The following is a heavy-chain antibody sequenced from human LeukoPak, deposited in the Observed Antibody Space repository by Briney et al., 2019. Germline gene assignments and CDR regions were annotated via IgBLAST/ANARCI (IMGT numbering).Heavy chain of an antibody. D-gene: IGHD3-3*01. J-gene: IGHJ6*03. V-gene: IGHV3-11*04. CDR2: ISSGGSII. CDR1: GFTLSDYY. CDR3: AGNTIFGPMDV. Sequence: GGSLRLSCAASGFTLSDYYMSWIRQAPGKGLEWVSYISSGGSIIYYADSVKGRFTISRDNAKNSLYLQMNSLRAEDTAVYYCAGNTIFGPMDVWGKGTTVTVSS.